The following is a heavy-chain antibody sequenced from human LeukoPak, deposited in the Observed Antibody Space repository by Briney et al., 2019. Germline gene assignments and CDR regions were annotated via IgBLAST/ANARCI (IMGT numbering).Heavy chain of an antibody. CDR1: GFTFSSYW. V-gene: IGHV3-74*01. CDR2: IASDGSST. CDR3: TRDLAAAAT. D-gene: IGHD6-13*01. Sequence: GGSLRLSCAASGFTFSSYWMNWVRQAPGKGLVWVSRIASDGSSTTYADSVKGRFTISRDNAKNSLFLQMNSLTAEDTAVYYCTRDLAAAATWGQGTLVTVSS. J-gene: IGHJ5*02.